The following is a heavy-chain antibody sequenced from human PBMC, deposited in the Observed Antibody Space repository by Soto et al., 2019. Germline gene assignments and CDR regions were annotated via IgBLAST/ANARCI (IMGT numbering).Heavy chain of an antibody. D-gene: IGHD5-12*01. CDR1: GGSFSGYY. Sequence: QVQLQQWGAGLLKPSETLSLTCAVYGGSFSGYYWSWIRQPPGKGLEWIGEINHSGSTNYNPSLKSRVTISVDTSKNQFSLKLSSVTGADTAVYYCARTGYSGYPFDYWGQGTLVTVSS. CDR3: ARTGYSGYPFDY. J-gene: IGHJ4*02. V-gene: IGHV4-34*01. CDR2: INHSGST.